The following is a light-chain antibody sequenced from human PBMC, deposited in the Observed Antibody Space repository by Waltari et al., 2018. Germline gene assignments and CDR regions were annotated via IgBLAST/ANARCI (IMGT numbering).Light chain of an antibody. CDR1: QSVTRT. CDR3: QKYGTLPAT. Sequence: EIVLTQSPGTQPLSQEERAPPFCRASQSVTRTLAWYQQKPGQAPRLLIYDASSRATGIPDRFGGSGYGTDFSLTISRLEPEDFAVYYCQKYGTLPATFGQGTKVEIK. V-gene: IGKV3-20*01. J-gene: IGKJ1*01. CDR2: DAS.